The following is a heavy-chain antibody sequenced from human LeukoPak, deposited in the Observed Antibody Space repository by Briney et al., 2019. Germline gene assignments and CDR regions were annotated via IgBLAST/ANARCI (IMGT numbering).Heavy chain of an antibody. Sequence: ASVKVSCKASGGTFSSYGISWVRQAPGQGLEWMGRIIPILGIANYAQKFQGRVTITADKSTSTAYMELSSLRSEDTAVYYCARPGVDTAMVKLGSWGQGTLVTVSS. CDR3: ARPGVDTAMVKLGS. CDR2: IIPILGIA. D-gene: IGHD5-18*01. V-gene: IGHV1-69*04. J-gene: IGHJ5*02. CDR1: GGTFSSYG.